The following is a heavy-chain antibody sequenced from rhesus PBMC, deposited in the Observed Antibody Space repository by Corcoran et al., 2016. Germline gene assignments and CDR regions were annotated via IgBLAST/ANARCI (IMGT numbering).Heavy chain of an antibody. V-gene: IGHV4-165*01. CDR2: ICGRMGST. CDR1: GGSFSGYY. J-gene: IGHJ4*01. CDR3: ARKGGDYGDFDY. Sequence: QVQLQESGPGLVKPSETLSLTCAVSGGSFSGYYWGWLRQPPGKGLAWIGYICGRMGSTDYNPSLKSRVTISTDPSKNQFSLKLSSVTAADTAVYYCARKGGDYGDFDYWGQGVLVTVSS. D-gene: IGHD3-34*01.